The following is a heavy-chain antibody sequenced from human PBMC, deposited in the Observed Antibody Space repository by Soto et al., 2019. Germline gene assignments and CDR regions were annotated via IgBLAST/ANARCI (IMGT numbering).Heavy chain of an antibody. D-gene: IGHD3-22*01. Sequence: QVQLVESGGGVVQPGRSLRLSCAASGFTFSSYGMHWVRQAPGKGLEWVAVIWYDGSNKYYADSAKGRFTISRDNSKNTLYLQMNSLRAEDTAVYYCAREVVVTSEGVDYWGQGTLVTVSS. J-gene: IGHJ4*02. CDR1: GFTFSSYG. V-gene: IGHV3-33*01. CDR2: IWYDGSNK. CDR3: AREVVVTSEGVDY.